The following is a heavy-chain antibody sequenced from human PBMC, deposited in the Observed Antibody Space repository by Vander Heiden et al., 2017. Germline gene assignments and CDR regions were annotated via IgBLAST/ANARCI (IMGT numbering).Heavy chain of an antibody. V-gene: IGHV2-5*01. CDR3: AHCGRDGSYGMDV. CDR2: VFWNGDK. CDR1: GFSLSTGGVG. D-gene: IGHD2-21*02. J-gene: IGHJ6*02. Sequence: QITLKESGPTLLKPTQPLNLTCTFSGFSLSTGGVGVDWVRQPPGKALEWLALVFWNGDKRYSPSLRNRLTITKDTSKNQVVLTMTNMDPEDTGTYYCAHCGRDGSYGMDVWGQGTTVTVSS.